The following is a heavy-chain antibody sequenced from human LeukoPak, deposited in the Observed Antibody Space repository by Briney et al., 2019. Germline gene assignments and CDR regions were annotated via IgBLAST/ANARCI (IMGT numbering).Heavy chain of an antibody. J-gene: IGHJ3*02. CDR1: GGSMRSGNYH. CDR2: FNGGSS. CDR3: AIRNFGNGFHI. Sequence: PSETLSLTCSVSGGSMRSGNYHWTWIRQPAGKGLEWIGRIFNGGSSNDVGSTNYNPSLKSRATISQDTSKNQFSPSLTSVTAADTAVYYCAIRNFGNGFHIWGQGTLVTVSS. V-gene: IGHV4-61*02. D-gene: IGHD3-3*01.